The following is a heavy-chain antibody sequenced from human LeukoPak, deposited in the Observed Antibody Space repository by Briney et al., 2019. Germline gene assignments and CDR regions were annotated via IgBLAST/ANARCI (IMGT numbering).Heavy chain of an antibody. J-gene: IGHJ6*03. CDR3: ARHGTAPYYYHYYMDV. D-gene: IGHD1-14*01. CDR2: IYYSGST. V-gene: IGHV4-39*01. CDR1: GGSISGSSYY. Sequence: SETLSLTCTVSGGSISGSSYYWGWIRQPPGKGLEWIGSIYYSGSTYYNPSLKIRVTISVDTSKNQFSLKLSSVTAADTAVYYCARHGTAPYYYHYYMDVWGKGTTVTVSS.